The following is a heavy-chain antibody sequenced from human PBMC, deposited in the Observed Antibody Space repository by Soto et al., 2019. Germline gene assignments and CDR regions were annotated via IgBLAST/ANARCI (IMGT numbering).Heavy chain of an antibody. D-gene: IGHD6-13*01. V-gene: IGHV1-18*01. CDR2: ISAYNGNT. J-gene: IGHJ4*02. CDR3: ARVDDSGIAAGTFAY. CDR1: GYTFTSYG. Sequence: GASVKVSCKASGYTFTSYGISWVRQAPGQGLEWMGWISAYNGNTNYAQKLQGRVTMTTDTSTSTAYMELRSLRSDDTAVYYCARVDDSGIAAGTFAYWGQGTLVTVSS.